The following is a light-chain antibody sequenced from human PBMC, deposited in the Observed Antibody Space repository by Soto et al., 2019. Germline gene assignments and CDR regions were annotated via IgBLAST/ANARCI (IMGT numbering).Light chain of an antibody. J-gene: IGKJ2*01. CDR1: QSISAN. CDR3: QQYNNWPPYT. V-gene: IGKV3-15*01. Sequence: EIVMTQSPATLSESPGETATLSCRASQSISANLGWYQQKPGQAPRLLIYGASTRATGIPARFSGSGFGTDFTLTIDSLQSEDFAVYYCQQYNNWPPYTFGQGTKLEIK. CDR2: GAS.